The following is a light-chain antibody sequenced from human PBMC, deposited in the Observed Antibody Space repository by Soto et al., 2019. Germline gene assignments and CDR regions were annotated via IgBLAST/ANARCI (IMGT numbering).Light chain of an antibody. J-gene: IGKJ4*01. CDR3: KQRCNWPLT. CDR2: DAS. CDR1: QSINTY. Sequence: EVVLTQSPATLSSSPGESVTLSCRASQSINTYLAWYQQKPGQAPRLLIYDASYRAAGIPTRFSGSGSGTNVNFNISSLEPAGFAIYHRKQRCNWPLTFGGGTKVEI. V-gene: IGKV3-11*01.